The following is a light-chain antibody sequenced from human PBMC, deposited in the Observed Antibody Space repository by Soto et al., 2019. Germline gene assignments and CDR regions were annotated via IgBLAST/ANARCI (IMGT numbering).Light chain of an antibody. V-gene: IGLV2-14*01. CDR3: SSYTSSSTLLYV. CDR2: DVS. CDR1: SSDVGGYNY. Sequence: QSALTQPASVSGSPGQSINISCTGTSSDVGGYNYVSWYQQHPGKAPKLMIYDVSNRPSGVSNRFSGSKSGNTASLTISGLQAEDEADYYCSSYTSSSTLLYVFGTRTKLTVL. J-gene: IGLJ1*01.